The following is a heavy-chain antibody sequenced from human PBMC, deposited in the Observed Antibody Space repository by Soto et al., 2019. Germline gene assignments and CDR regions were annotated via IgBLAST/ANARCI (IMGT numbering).Heavy chain of an antibody. D-gene: IGHD3-3*01. CDR2: IWHSGAT. V-gene: IGHV4-38-2*02. CDR1: GFSISNDYY. CDR3: ARTGTYHAFWSGDS. J-gene: IGHJ5*01. Sequence: KSSETLSLTCTVSGFSISNDYYWGWIRQPPGKGLEWIGSIWHSGATYYNPSLKSRVTMSVDTSKNQFSLKVRSVTAADTAVYYCARTGTYHAFWSGDSWGQGTLVTVSS.